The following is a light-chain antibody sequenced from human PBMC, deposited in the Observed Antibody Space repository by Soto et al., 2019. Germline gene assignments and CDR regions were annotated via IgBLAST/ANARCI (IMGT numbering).Light chain of an antibody. V-gene: IGKV4-1*01. CDR2: WAS. Sequence: DIVMTQSPDSLAVSLGERATINCKSSQSVLYSSNNKNYLAWYQQKPGQPPKLLIYWASTRESGVPDRFSGSGSGTEFTLTISSLQADDVAVYYCQQYYSTPLTFGARTKVEIK. J-gene: IGKJ4*01. CDR1: QSVLYSSNNKNY. CDR3: QQYYSTPLT.